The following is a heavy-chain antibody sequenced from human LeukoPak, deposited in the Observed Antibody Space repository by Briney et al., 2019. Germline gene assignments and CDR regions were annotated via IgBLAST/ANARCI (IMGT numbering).Heavy chain of an antibody. CDR2: IKQDGSEK. V-gene: IGHV3-7*04. CDR1: GFTFSTDW. J-gene: IGHJ1*01. Sequence: AGSLRLSCAASGFTFSTDWMNWVRQAPGKGREWVANIKQDGSEKFYVDSVKGRYPIPRAQAKNPLYMQKNNLRAEAAAVYCGPRDRWPWANHVVVGGDFQHWGRGTLVTVSS. CDR3: PRDRWPWANHVVVGGDFQH. D-gene: IGHD2-21*01.